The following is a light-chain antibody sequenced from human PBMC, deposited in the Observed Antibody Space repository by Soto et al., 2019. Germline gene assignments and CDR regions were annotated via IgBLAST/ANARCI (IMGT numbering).Light chain of an antibody. V-gene: IGLV2-14*01. CDR1: SSDVGGYNY. J-gene: IGLJ1*01. CDR2: EVS. CDR3: SSYTSSSTPR. Sequence: QAVLTQPASVSGSPGQSITISCTGTSSDVGGYNYVSWYQQHPGKAPKLMIYEVSNRPSGVSNRFSGSKSGNTASLTISGLQAEDEADYYCSSYTSSSTPRFGSGTKLTVL.